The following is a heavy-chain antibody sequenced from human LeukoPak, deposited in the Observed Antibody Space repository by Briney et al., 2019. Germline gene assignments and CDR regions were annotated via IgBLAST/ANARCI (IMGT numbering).Heavy chain of an antibody. CDR3: ARPSSSSGYYYYYYGMDV. D-gene: IGHD6-6*01. CDR1: GFTFSSYW. Sequence: SGGSLRLSCAASGFTFSSYWMSWVRQAPGKGLEWVANIKQDGSEKYYVDSVKGRFTISRDNAKNSLYLQMNSLRAEDTAVYYCARPSSSSGYYYYYYGMDVWSQGTTVTVSS. CDR2: IKQDGSEK. V-gene: IGHV3-7*01. J-gene: IGHJ6*02.